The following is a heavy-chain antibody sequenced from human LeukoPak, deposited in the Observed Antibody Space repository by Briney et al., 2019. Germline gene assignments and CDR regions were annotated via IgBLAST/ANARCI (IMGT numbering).Heavy chain of an antibody. D-gene: IGHD3-10*01. CDR1: GYSFTGYY. Sequence: GASVKVSCKASGYSFTGYYIQSVRQAPGQGLEWMGWINPKSGGTNYAQKFQGRVTMTSDTSISTVYMELTTLTSDDTAVFYCARDMIQGVMGYWGQGTLVTVSS. CDR3: ARDMIQGVMGY. J-gene: IGHJ4*02. CDR2: INPKSGGT. V-gene: IGHV1-2*02.